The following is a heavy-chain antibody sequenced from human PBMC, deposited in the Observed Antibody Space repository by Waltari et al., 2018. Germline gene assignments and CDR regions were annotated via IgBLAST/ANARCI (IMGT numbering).Heavy chain of an antibody. Sequence: QVQLQQWGAGLLKPSETLSLTCAVYGGSFSGYYWSWIRQPPGKGLEWIGEINHSGSTNYNPSLKSRVTISVDTSKNQFSLKLSSVTAADTAVYYCARDGDLGYCSSTSCYRFDPWGQGTLVTVSS. CDR2: INHSGST. CDR3: ARDGDLGYCSSTSCYRFDP. V-gene: IGHV4-34*01. J-gene: IGHJ5*02. D-gene: IGHD2-2*01. CDR1: GGSFSGYY.